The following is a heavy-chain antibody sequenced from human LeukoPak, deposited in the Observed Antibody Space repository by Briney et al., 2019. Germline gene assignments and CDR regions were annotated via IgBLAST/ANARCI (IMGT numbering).Heavy chain of an antibody. Sequence: PGGSLRLSCAASGFTFSSYSMNWVRQAPGKGLEWVSSISSSSSYIYYADSVKGRFTISRDNAKNSLYLQMNSLRAEGTAVYYCARVSGWDDAFDIWGQGTMVTVSS. J-gene: IGHJ3*02. CDR1: GFTFSSYS. V-gene: IGHV3-21*01. D-gene: IGHD6-19*01. CDR2: ISSSSSYI. CDR3: ARVSGWDDAFDI.